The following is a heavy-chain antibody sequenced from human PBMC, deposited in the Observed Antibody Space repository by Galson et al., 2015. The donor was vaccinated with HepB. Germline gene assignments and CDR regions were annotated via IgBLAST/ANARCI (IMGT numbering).Heavy chain of an antibody. J-gene: IGHJ6*02. CDR3: TRKGALGYYFYYSMDV. D-gene: IGHD3-3*01. CDR2: IFSGGAT. CDR1: GFTFSGSA. V-gene: IGHV3-53*05. Sequence: SLRLSCAASGFTFSGSAMHWVRQAPGKGLEWVSVIFSGGATYYADSVKGRFTISRDIAENTLYLQMNSLRAEDTAVYYCTRKGALGYYFYYSMDVWGQGTAVTVSS.